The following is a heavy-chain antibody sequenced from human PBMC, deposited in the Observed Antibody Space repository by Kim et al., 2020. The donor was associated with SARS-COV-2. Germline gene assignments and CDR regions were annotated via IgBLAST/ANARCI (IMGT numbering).Heavy chain of an antibody. CDR2: ISSSTSYT. D-gene: IGHD3-10*01. V-gene: IGHV3-11*06. Sequence: GGSLRLSCAASGFTFSDYYMSWIRQAPGKGMEWVSYISSSTSYTNYADSVKGRFTISRDNAKNSLYLQMNSLRAEDTAVYYCARDTPYYYGSGSYYWFDPWGQGTLVTVSS. CDR1: GFTFSDYY. J-gene: IGHJ5*02. CDR3: ARDTPYYYGSGSYYWFDP.